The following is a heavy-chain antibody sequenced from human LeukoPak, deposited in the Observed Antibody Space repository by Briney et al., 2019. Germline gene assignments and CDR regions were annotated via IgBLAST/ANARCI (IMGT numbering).Heavy chain of an antibody. J-gene: IGHJ4*02. D-gene: IGHD4-17*01. Sequence: SETLSLSCTVSGGSIITYYWSWIRQPAGKGLEWIGRIYSSGRTNYHPSHDSRVTMLVDTSKNQFSLNLTSVTASDTAAYYCARAYGDLYFVYWGQGILVTVPS. V-gene: IGHV4-4*07. CDR1: GGSIITYY. CDR2: IYSSGRT. CDR3: ARAYGDLYFVY.